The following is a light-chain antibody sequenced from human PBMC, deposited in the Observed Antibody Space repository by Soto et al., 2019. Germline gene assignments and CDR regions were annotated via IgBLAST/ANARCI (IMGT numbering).Light chain of an antibody. CDR2: GAS. CDR1: QSVSSN. Sequence: EIVMTQSPATLSVSPGEGATLSCRASQSVSSNLAWYQQNPGQAPRLLIYGASTRATGIPARFSGSGSGTEFTLTISSLQSEDFGVYYCQQYNNWPPGTFGQGTKLEIK. CDR3: QQYNNWPPGT. V-gene: IGKV3-15*01. J-gene: IGKJ2*02.